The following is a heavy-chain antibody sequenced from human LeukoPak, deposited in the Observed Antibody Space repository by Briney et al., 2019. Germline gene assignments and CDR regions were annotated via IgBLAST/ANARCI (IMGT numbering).Heavy chain of an antibody. CDR3: ARDSVAVSGTWDY. D-gene: IGHD1/OR15-1a*01. Sequence: SETLSLTCTVSGGSISSYYWSWIRQPPGKGLEWIGYIFYSGSTDYNPSLKSRVTISLDTSKNHFSLKLSSVTAADTAVYYCARDSVAVSGTWDYWGQGALVTVSS. V-gene: IGHV4-59*01. J-gene: IGHJ4*02. CDR2: IFYSGST. CDR1: GGSISSYY.